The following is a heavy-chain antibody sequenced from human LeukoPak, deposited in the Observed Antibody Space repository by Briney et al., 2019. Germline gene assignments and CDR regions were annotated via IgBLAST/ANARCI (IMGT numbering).Heavy chain of an antibody. D-gene: IGHD3-10*01. Sequence: KPSETLSLTCTVSGGSISTYNWCWVWQRPPQRMGWLGYIYSTGSTSYAPSLKRRVTTTVDSSKNQSSLKLTAVTAAAAAVYCCGRGGSWFKYLDLWGHGTLVTVSS. J-gene: IGHJ2*01. CDR1: GGSISTYN. V-gene: IGHV4-59*01. CDR2: IYSTGST. CDR3: GRGGSWFKYLDL.